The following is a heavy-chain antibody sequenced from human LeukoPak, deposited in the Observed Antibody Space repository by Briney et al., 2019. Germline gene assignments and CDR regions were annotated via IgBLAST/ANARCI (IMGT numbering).Heavy chain of an antibody. D-gene: IGHD6-13*01. J-gene: IGHJ6*02. CDR3: ASQQLDYYYGMGV. V-gene: IGHV1-18*01. CDR2: ISAYNGNT. Sequence: APVTVSCTASGYTFTSYGISWVRQAPGQGLEWMGWISAYNGNTNYAQKLQGRVTMTTDTSTSTAYMELRSLRSDDTAVYYCASQQLDYYYGMGVWGQATTVTVSS. CDR1: GYTFTSYG.